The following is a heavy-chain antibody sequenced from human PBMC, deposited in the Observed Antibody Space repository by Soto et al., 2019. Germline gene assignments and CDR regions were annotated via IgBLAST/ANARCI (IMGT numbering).Heavy chain of an antibody. D-gene: IGHD1-1*01. Sequence: QLQESGSGLVRPSQTLSLTCAVSCGSISSGGYSWNWIRQPPGKGLGWIGYIYHIGNTLYTPSLKSRGTISVDKSKNQFSLKLSSVTAADTAVYYCARDQLEGNWFDPWGQGTLVTVSS. CDR3: ARDQLEGNWFDP. V-gene: IGHV4-30-2*01. J-gene: IGHJ5*02. CDR2: IYHIGNT. CDR1: CGSISSGGYS.